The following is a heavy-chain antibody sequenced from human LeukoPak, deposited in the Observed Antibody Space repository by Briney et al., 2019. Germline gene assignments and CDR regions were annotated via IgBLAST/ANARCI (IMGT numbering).Heavy chain of an antibody. CDR2: IYYSGST. J-gene: IGHJ5*02. V-gene: IGHV4-59*08. CDR3: ASSPLWSGYYNWFDP. D-gene: IGHD3-3*01. Sequence: SETLSLTCTVSGGSISSYYWRWIRQPPGKGLEWIGYIYYSGSTNYNPSLKSRVTISVDTSKNQFSLKLSSVTAADTAVYYCASSPLWSGYYNWFDPWGQGTLVTVSS. CDR1: GGSISSYY.